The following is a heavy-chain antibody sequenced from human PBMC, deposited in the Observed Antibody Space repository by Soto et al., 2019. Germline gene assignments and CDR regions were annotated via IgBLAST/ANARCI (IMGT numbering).Heavy chain of an antibody. CDR2: INPNGGST. CDR3: SRSLGSGDY. J-gene: IGHJ4*02. D-gene: IGHD3-10*01. V-gene: IGHV1-46*03. CDR1: GYTFTSYY. Sequence: QVQLVQSGAEVKNPGASVTVSCRASGYTFTSYYIHWVRKAPGQGLEWMAIINPNGGSTNYAQRFQGRVTVTRDTSTSIVYMELSSLRSEDTAVYYCSRSLGSGDYWGQGTLVTVSS.